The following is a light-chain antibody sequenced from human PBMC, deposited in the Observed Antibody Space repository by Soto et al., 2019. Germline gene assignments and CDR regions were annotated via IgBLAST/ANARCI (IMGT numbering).Light chain of an antibody. V-gene: IGKV1-5*03. Sequence: DIQLSQSPSTLSGSVGDRVTITCLASLTISIWLTWYQQKPGKAPNLLIYKASTLKSGVPSRFSGSGSGTEFTLTISSLQPDDFATYYCQHFNNYSEAFGQGTNVDI. CDR2: KAS. CDR1: LTISIW. J-gene: IGKJ1*01. CDR3: QHFNNYSEA.